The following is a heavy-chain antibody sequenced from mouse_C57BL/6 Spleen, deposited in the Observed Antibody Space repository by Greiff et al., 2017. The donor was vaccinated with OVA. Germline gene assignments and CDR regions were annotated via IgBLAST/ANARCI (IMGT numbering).Heavy chain of an antibody. Sequence: VQVVESGPGLVQPSQSLSITCTVSGFSLTSYGVHWVRQSPGKGLEWLGVIWRGGSTDYNAAFMSRLSITKDNSKSQVFFKMNSLQADDTAIYYCAKGDPGKEAMDYWGQGTSVTVSS. V-gene: IGHV2-5*01. CDR3: AKGDPGKEAMDY. CDR1: GFSLTSYG. D-gene: IGHD3-3*01. J-gene: IGHJ4*01. CDR2: IWRGGST.